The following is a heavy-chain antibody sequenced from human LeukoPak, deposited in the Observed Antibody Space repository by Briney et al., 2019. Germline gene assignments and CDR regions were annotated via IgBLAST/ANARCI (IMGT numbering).Heavy chain of an antibody. V-gene: IGHV3-23*01. CDR3: AKLSSSSSGVDY. Sequence: TGGSLRLSCAASGFTSSSYAMRWVRQAPGKGLEWVSAISGSGGSTYYADSVKGRFTISRDNSKNTLYLQMNSLRAEDTAVYYCAKLSSSSSGVDYWGQGTLVTVSS. J-gene: IGHJ4*02. CDR1: GFTSSSYA. CDR2: ISGSGGST. D-gene: IGHD6-6*01.